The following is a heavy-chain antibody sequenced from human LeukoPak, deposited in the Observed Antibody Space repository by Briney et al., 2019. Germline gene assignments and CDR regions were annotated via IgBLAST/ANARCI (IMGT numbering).Heavy chain of an antibody. J-gene: IGHJ4*02. CDR1: GGSISSSSYC. D-gene: IGHD3-10*01. V-gene: IGHV4-39*07. Sequence: SETLSLTCTVSGGSISSSSYCWGWIRQPPGKGLEWIGSIYYSGSTYYNPSLKSRVTISVDTSKNQFSLKLSSVTAADTAVYYCARESETVRGVHTFDYWGQGTLVTVSS. CDR3: ARESETVRGVHTFDY. CDR2: IYYSGST.